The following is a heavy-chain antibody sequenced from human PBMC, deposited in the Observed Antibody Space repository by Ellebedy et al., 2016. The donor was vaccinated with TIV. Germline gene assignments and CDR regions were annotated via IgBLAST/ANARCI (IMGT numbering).Heavy chain of an antibody. D-gene: IGHD6-6*01. J-gene: IGHJ5*01. V-gene: IGHV4-4*02. CDR2: IYLAGNT. CDR1: GGSISRSNY. Sequence: SETLSLTXAVSGGSISRSNYWSWVRQSPGEGLEWIGEIYLAGNTNYNPSLKSRVTISVDTSKNQFSLKLSSVTAADTAVYYCARSLGSSSWMGNWFNSWGQGTLVTVSS. CDR3: ARSLGSSSWMGNWFNS.